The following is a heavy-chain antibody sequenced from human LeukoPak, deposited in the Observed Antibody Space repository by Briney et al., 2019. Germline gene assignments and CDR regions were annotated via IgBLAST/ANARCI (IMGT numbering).Heavy chain of an antibody. Sequence: PGGSLRLSCSASGFTFSSYGMHWVRQAPGKGLEYVSAISSNGGSTYYADSVKGRFTISRDNSKNTLYLQMSSLRAEDTAVYYCAKWSGNRPLYYFDYWGQGTLVTVSS. D-gene: IGHD3-3*01. CDR2: ISSNGGST. CDR1: GFTFSSYG. J-gene: IGHJ4*02. V-gene: IGHV3-64D*09. CDR3: AKWSGNRPLYYFDY.